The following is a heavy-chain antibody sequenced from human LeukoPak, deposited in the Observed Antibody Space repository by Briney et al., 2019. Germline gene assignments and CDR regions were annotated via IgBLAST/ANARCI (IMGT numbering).Heavy chain of an antibody. CDR2: IYPGDSDT. V-gene: IGHV5-51*01. D-gene: IGHD5-18*01. J-gene: IGHJ3*02. CDR3: ARHITRIQLWDDAFDI. Sequence: GESLKISCKGSGYSFTSYWIGWVRQMPGKGLEWMGIIYPGDSDTRYSPSFQGQVTISADKSISTAYLQWSSLKASDTAMYYCARHITRIQLWDDAFDICGQGTMVTVSS. CDR1: GYSFTSYW.